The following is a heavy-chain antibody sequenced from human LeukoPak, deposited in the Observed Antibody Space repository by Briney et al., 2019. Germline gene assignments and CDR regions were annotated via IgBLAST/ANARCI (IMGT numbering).Heavy chain of an antibody. V-gene: IGHV1-46*01. CDR1: GGTFSSYA. Sequence: ASVKVSCKASGGTFSSYAISWVRQAPGQGLEWMGIIDPSGGSTSYAQKFQGRVTMTRDTSTSTVYMELSSLRSEDTAVYYCARRAGRLLHSGAFDIWGQGTMVTVSS. D-gene: IGHD2-15*01. J-gene: IGHJ3*02. CDR2: IDPSGGST. CDR3: ARRAGRLLHSGAFDI.